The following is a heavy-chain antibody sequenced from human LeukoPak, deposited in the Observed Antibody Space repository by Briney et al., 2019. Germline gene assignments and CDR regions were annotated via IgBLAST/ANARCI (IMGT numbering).Heavy chain of an antibody. D-gene: IGHD6-13*01. CDR3: ARVAGIAAAGPFDY. CDR1: GGSISSSSYY. CDR2: IYYSGST. Sequence: SETLSLACTVSGGSISSSSYYWGWIRQPPGKGLEWIGSIYYSGSTYYNPSLKSRVTISVDTSKNQFSLKLSSVTAADTAVYYCARVAGIAAAGPFDYWGQGTLVTVSS. V-gene: IGHV4-39*07. J-gene: IGHJ4*02.